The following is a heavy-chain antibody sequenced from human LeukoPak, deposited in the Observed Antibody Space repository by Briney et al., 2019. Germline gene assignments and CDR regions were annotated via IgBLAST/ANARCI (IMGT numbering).Heavy chain of an antibody. V-gene: IGHV4-38-2*02. D-gene: IGHD6-19*01. CDR2: IHHSGST. CDR3: ARTSSSGLVGGYYFDY. J-gene: IGHJ4*02. CDR1: GYFISSGYY. Sequence: PSETLSLTCTVSGYFISSGYYWGWIRQPPGKGLQWIGSIHHSGSTYYNPSLKSRATISVDTSKNQFSLKLSSVTAADTAVYYCARTSSSGLVGGYYFDYWGQGTLVTVSS.